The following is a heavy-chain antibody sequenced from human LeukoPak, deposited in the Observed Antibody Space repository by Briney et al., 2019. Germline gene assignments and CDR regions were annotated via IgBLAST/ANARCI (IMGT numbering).Heavy chain of an antibody. Sequence: GGSLRLSCAASRFTFSSYWMTWVRQAPGKGLEWVANIKQDGSEKYYVDSVKGRFTISRDNAKNSLFLQMNSLTAEDTAVYYCARAGGSGSLDHWGQGTLVTVSS. V-gene: IGHV3-7*01. J-gene: IGHJ4*02. CDR1: RFTFSSYW. D-gene: IGHD3-10*01. CDR2: IKQDGSEK. CDR3: ARAGGSGSLDH.